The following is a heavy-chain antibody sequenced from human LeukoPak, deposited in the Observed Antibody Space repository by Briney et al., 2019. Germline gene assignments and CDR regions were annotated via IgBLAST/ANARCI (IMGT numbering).Heavy chain of an antibody. V-gene: IGHV1-8*01. Sequence: GASVKVSCKASGYTFTSYDINWVRQATGQGLEWMGWMNPNSGNTGYAQKFQGRVTMTRNTSISTAYMELSSLRSEDTAVYYCAILGYCTNGVCYTGTPETDYWGQGTLVTVSS. CDR1: GYTFTSYD. CDR2: MNPNSGNT. D-gene: IGHD2-8*01. J-gene: IGHJ4*02. CDR3: AILGYCTNGVCYTGTPETDY.